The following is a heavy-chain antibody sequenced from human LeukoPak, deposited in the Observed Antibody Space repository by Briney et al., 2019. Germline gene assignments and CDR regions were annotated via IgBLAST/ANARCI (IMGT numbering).Heavy chain of an antibody. CDR3: ARAKYSSSWSQPYFDY. CDR1: GGTFSSYA. V-gene: IGHV1-69*05. D-gene: IGHD6-13*01. Sequence: SVKVSCKASGGTFSSYAISWVRQAPGQGLEWMGGIIPIFGTANYAQKFQGRVTITTDESTSAAYMELSSLRSEDTAVYYCARAKYSSSWSQPYFDYWGQGTLVTVSS. CDR2: IIPIFGTA. J-gene: IGHJ4*02.